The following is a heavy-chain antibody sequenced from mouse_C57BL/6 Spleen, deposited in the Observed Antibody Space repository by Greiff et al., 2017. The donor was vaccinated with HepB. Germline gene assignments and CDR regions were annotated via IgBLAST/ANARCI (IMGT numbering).Heavy chain of an antibody. V-gene: IGHV1-52*01. J-gene: IGHJ2*01. Sequence: VQLQQPGAELVRPGSSVKLSCKASGYTFTSYWMHWVKQRPIQGLEWIGNIDPYDSETHSNQKFKDKATLTVDKSSSTAYMQLSSLTSEDSAVYYCARGRIVAMDYWGKGTTLTVSS. CDR2: IDPYDSET. CDR3: ARGRIVAMDY. D-gene: IGHD1-1*01. CDR1: GYTFTSYW.